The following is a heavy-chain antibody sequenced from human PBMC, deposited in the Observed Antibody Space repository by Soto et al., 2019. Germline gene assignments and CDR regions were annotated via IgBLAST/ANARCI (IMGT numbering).Heavy chain of an antibody. V-gene: IGHV1-69*13. J-gene: IGHJ1*01. CDR3: ARDDYGDQPFQH. CDR2: IIPIFGTA. D-gene: IGHD4-17*01. Sequence: ASVKVSCKASGGTFSSYAISWVRQAPGQGLEWMGGIIPIFGTANYAQKFQGRVTITADESTSTAYMELRSLRSDDTAVYYCARDDYGDQPFQHWGQGTLVTVSS. CDR1: GGTFSSYA.